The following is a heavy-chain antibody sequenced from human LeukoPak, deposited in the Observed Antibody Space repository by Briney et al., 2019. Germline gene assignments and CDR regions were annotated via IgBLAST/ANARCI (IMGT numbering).Heavy chain of an antibody. CDR3: VRQEGLYTYDGRGPLSYNLDV. Sequence: GESLKISCKGSGYNFAGHWIGWVRQRPGKGPEWMGIIFPDDSDTRYSPSFQGQVSISADKSISTAYLQWNSLKASDTAIYYCVRQEGLYTYDGRGPLSYNLDVWGQGTTVIVSS. CDR2: IFPDDSDT. J-gene: IGHJ6*02. CDR1: GYNFAGHW. D-gene: IGHD3-22*01. V-gene: IGHV5-51*01.